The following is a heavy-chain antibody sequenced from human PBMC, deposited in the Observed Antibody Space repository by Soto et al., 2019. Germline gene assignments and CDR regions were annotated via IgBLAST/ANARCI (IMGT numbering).Heavy chain of an antibody. V-gene: IGHV4-4*02. Sequence: SETLSLTCTVSVGSISSSNWWSWVRQPPGKGLEWIGEISHSGSSDYSPSLKSRVTISVDKSKNQFSLILSSVTAADTAVYYCAARAAAFRGVTDYWGQGTLVTVSS. CDR1: VGSISSSNW. D-gene: IGHD3-10*01. CDR2: ISHSGSS. CDR3: AARAAAFRGVTDY. J-gene: IGHJ4*02.